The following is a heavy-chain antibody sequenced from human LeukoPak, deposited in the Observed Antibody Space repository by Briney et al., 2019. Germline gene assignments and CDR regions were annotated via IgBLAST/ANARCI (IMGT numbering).Heavy chain of an antibody. CDR3: ARPRPHYYGMDV. Sequence: SETLSLTCAVYGGSFSGYYWSWIRQPPGKGLEWIEEINHSGSTNYNPSLKSRVTISVDTSKNQFSLKLSSVTAADTAVYYCARPRPHYYGMDVWGQGTTVTVSS. J-gene: IGHJ6*02. V-gene: IGHV4-34*01. CDR1: GGSFSGYY. CDR2: INHSGST.